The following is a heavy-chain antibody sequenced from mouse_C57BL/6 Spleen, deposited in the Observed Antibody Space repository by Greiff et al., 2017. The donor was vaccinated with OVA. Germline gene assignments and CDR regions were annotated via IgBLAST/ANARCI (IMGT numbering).Heavy chain of an antibody. J-gene: IGHJ4*01. CDR3: ARGGLPTVVAKEYYAMGY. V-gene: IGHV1-81*01. Sequence: QVQLQQSGAELARPGASVKLSCKASGYTFTSYGISWVKQRTGQGLEWIGEIYPRSGNTYYNEKFKGKATLTADKSSTTAYMELRSLTSEDSAVYLCARGGLPTVVAKEYYAMGYWGQGTSVTVSS. D-gene: IGHD1-1*01. CDR2: IYPRSGNT. CDR1: GYTFTSYG.